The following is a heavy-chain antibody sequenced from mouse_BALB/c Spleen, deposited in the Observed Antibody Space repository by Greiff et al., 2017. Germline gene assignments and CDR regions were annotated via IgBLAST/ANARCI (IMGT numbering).Heavy chain of an antibody. J-gene: IGHJ2*01. D-gene: IGHD3-2*02. CDR2: INSNGGST. Sequence: EVQLVESGGGLVQPGGSLKLSCAASGFTFSSYGMSWVRQTPDKRLELVATINSNGGSTYYPDSVKGRFTISRDNAKNTLYLQMSSLKSEDTAMYDCARDQGDFDYWGQGTTLTVSS. CDR1: GFTFSSYG. CDR3: ARDQGDFDY. V-gene: IGHV5-6-3*01.